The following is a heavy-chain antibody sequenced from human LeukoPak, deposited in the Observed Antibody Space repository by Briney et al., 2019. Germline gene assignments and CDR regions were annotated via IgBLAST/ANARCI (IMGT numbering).Heavy chain of an antibody. CDR3: TREGRDSSGYYNSDY. D-gene: IGHD3-22*01. V-gene: IGHV3-30*02. Sequence: GGSLRLSCAASGFPFSYFGMHWVRQAPGKGLEWVAFIRFDGNDKFYADSVKGRFTISKDTSRNTLYLQMNSLRAEDTAVYYCTREGRDSSGYYNSDYWGQGALVTVSS. CDR2: IRFDGNDK. J-gene: IGHJ4*02. CDR1: GFPFSYFG.